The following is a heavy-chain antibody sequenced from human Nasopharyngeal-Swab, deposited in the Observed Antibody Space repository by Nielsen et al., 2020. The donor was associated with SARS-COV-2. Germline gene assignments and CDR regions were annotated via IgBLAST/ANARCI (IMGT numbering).Heavy chain of an antibody. J-gene: IGHJ5*02. CDR3: ARDGLTYYDILTGYSWFDP. D-gene: IGHD3-9*01. Sequence: GEPLKISCAASGFTFSSYSMNWVRQAPGKGLEWVSYISSSSSTIYYADSVKGRFTISRDNAKNSLYLQMNSLRDEDTAVYYCARDGLTYYDILTGYSWFDPWGQGTLVTVSS. V-gene: IGHV3-48*02. CDR2: ISSSSSTI. CDR1: GFTFSSYS.